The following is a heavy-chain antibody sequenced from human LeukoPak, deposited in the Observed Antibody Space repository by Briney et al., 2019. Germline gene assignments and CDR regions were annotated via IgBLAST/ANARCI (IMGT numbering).Heavy chain of an antibody. CDR2: IYYSGST. J-gene: IGHJ5*02. CDR3: ARGLLLWFGELNWFDP. CDR1: GGSISSGGYY. D-gene: IGHD3-10*01. Sequence: SETLSLTCTVSGGSISSGGYYWSWIRQHPGKGLEWIGYIYYSGSTYYNPSLKSRVTISVDTSKNQFSLKLSSVTAADTAVYYCARGLLLWFGELNWFDPWGQGTLVTVSS. V-gene: IGHV4-31*03.